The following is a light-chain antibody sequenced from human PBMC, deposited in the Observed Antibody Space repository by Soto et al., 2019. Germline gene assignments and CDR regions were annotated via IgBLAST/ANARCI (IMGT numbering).Light chain of an antibody. V-gene: IGLV2-8*01. CDR1: SSDVGGYDY. Sequence: QSALTQPPSASGSPGQSVTISCTGTSSDVGGYDYVSWYQQHPGKAPKLMIYEVTIRPSGVSDRFSGSKSGNTASLTVSGLQAEDEADYYCLSYADTAYVFGTGTKVTVL. CDR3: LSYADTAYV. CDR2: EVT. J-gene: IGLJ1*01.